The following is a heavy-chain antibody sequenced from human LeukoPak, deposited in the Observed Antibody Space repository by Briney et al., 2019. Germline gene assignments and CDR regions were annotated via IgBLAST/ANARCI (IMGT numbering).Heavy chain of an antibody. CDR3: AREDIAVVPTAMPRYFDL. D-gene: IGHD2-2*01. CDR1: GFTFSNYT. Sequence: GGPLRLSCAASGFTFSNYTMHWVRQAPGKGLEWVSYISSSGNTMYYADSVKGRFTISRDNAKNSVYLQMNSLRADDSAVYYCAREDIAVVPTAMPRYFDLWGRGTLVTVSA. CDR2: ISSSGNTM. J-gene: IGHJ2*01. V-gene: IGHV3-48*04.